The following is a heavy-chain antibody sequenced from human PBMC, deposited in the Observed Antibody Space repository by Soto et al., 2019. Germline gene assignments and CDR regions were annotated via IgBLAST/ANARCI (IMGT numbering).Heavy chain of an antibody. D-gene: IGHD2-2*01. CDR1: GFTFSDYY. V-gene: IGHV3-11*06. Sequence: XESLRLTCAASGFTFSDYYMSWIRQAPGRGLEWVSYISSSSSYTNYADSVKGRFTISRDNAKNSLYLQMNSLRAEDTAVYYCARERSGYCSSNSCYHYAFDIWGQGTMVTVSS. J-gene: IGHJ3*02. CDR2: ISSSSSYT. CDR3: ARERSGYCSSNSCYHYAFDI.